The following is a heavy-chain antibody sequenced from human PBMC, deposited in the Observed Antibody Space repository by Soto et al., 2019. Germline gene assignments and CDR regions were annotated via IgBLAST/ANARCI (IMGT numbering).Heavy chain of an antibody. CDR3: ARDHRGGTDAFDI. D-gene: IGHD2-15*01. V-gene: IGHV1-18*03. CDR2: ISAYNGNT. Sequence: QVQLVQSGAEVKKPGASVKVSCKASGYTFTSFGISWVRQAPGQGLEWMGWISAYNGNTNYAENLQGRVTMTTDTSTSTAYMEMRSLRSDDMAVYYCARDHRGGTDAFDIWGQGTMVTVSS. CDR1: GYTFTSFG. J-gene: IGHJ3*02.